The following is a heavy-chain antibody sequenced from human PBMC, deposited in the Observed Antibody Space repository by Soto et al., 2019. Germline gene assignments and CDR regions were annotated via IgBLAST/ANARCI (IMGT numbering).Heavy chain of an antibody. D-gene: IGHD1-20*01. CDR1: GYTFTGYY. CDR2: INPNSGGT. J-gene: IGHJ6*02. Sequence: ASVKVSCKASGYTFTGYYMHWVRQAPGQGLEWMGWINPNSGGTNYAQKFQGRVTMTRDTSISTAYMELSRLRSDDTAVYYCARELTGTTPYYYYYGMDVWGQGTTVTVS. CDR3: ARELTGTTPYYYYYGMDV. V-gene: IGHV1-2*02.